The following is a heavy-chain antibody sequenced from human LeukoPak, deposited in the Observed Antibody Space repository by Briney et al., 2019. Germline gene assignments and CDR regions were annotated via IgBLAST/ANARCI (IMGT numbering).Heavy chain of an antibody. CDR1: GSTFSSSW. Sequence: GGLLRSPFAVSGSTFSSSWMHWGRQAPGKGLVWVSRINSDGSNTNYADSVKGRFTIYRDNAQNTLYLQMNSLRAEDTAVYYCARVHGSISGCYDYWGQGTLVTVSS. V-gene: IGHV3-74*01. CDR3: ARVHGSISGCYDY. CDR2: INSDGSNT. D-gene: IGHD6-19*01. J-gene: IGHJ4*02.